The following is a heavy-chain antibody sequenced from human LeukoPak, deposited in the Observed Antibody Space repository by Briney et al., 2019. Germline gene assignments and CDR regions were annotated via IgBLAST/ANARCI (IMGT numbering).Heavy chain of an antibody. V-gene: IGHV1-18*01. D-gene: IGHD4-17*01. CDR2: ISAYNKR. CDR3: ARVSAPPDYGDYVSENWFDP. CDR1: GYTFTSYG. Sequence: GASVKVSCKASGYTFTSYGINWVRQAPGQGLGWMGWISAYNKRNYAQKFQGRVTMTTDTSTSTAYMELRNLRSDDTAVYYCARVSAPPDYGDYVSENWFDPWGQGTLVTVSP. J-gene: IGHJ5*02.